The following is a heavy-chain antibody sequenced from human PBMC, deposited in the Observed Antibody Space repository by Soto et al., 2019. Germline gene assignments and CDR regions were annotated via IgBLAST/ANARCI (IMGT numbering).Heavy chain of an antibody. CDR1: GFTLTNEN. CDR3: ARDPPLSMIVVVGVDDF. Sequence: EVQLVESGGGLVKPGGSLRLSCTVLGFTLTNENMNWVRQAPGKGLEWVSSISSRSTCINYADSVKGRFTISRDNDQGLVYLQVYSLRAEATAVYYCARDPPLSMIVVVGVDDFWGRGTLVTVSS. D-gene: IGHD3-22*01. CDR2: ISSRSTCI. J-gene: IGHJ4*02. V-gene: IGHV3-21*06.